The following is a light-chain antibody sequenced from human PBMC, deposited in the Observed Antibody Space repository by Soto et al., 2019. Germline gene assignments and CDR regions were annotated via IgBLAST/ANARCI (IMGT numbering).Light chain of an antibody. V-gene: IGLV2-8*01. CDR2: EDN. CDR3: SSSAGTNSFVL. J-gene: IGLJ3*02. CDR1: SSDIGGYNS. Sequence: QSVLTQPPSASGSPGQSVTISCTGTSSDIGGYNSVSWYQQHPGKAPKLMIYEDNKSPLGGPERFSGSKSGNTDSLTVSGLQAYHDADYYCSSSAGTNSFVLFGGRPKLTVL.